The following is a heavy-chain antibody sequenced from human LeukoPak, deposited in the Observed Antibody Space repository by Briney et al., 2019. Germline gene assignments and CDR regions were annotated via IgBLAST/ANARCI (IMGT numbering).Heavy chain of an antibody. CDR3: ASTIVYYYGSGSLDY. J-gene: IGHJ4*02. V-gene: IGHV1-69*04. CDR2: IIPILGIA. Sequence: SVKVSCKASGGTFSSYAISWVRQALGQGLEWMGRIIPILGIANYAQKFQGRVTITADKSTSTAYMELSSLRSEDTAVYYCASTIVYYYGSGSLDYWGQGTLVTVSS. CDR1: GGTFSSYA. D-gene: IGHD3-10*01.